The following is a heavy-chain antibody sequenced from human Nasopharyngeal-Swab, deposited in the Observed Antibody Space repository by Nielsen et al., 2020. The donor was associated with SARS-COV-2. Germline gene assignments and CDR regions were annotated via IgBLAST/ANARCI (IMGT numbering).Heavy chain of an antibody. CDR3: ARDIYCSSTSCPNTGGTWFDP. Sequence: GESLKNSCAASGFTVSSNYMSWVRQAPGKGLEWVSVIYSGGSTYYADSVKGRFTISRDNSKNTLYLQMNSLRAEDTAVYYCARDIYCSSTSCPNTGGTWFDPWGQGTLVTVSS. J-gene: IGHJ5*02. V-gene: IGHV3-66*01. D-gene: IGHD2-2*01. CDR1: GFTVSSNY. CDR2: IYSGGST.